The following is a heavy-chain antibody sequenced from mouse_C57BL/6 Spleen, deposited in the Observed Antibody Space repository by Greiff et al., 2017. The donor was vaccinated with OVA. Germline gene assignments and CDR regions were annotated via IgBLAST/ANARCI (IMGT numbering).Heavy chain of an antibody. V-gene: IGHV1-61*01. CDR2: IYPSDSET. CDR3: ARGYYGSSYDYAMDY. J-gene: IGHJ4*01. D-gene: IGHD1-1*01. Sequence: QVQLQQPGAELVRPGSSVKLSCKASGYTFTSYWMDWVKQRPGQGLEWIGNIYPSDSETHYNQKFKDKAILTVDKSSSTAYMQLSSLTSEDSAVYYCARGYYGSSYDYAMDYWGQGTSVTVSS. CDR1: GYTFTSYW.